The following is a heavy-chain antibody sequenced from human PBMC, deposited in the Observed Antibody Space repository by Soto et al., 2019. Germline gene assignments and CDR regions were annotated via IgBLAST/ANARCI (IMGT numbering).Heavy chain of an antibody. D-gene: IGHD6-13*01. CDR1: GYTFTGYY. J-gene: IGHJ6*03. Sequence: QVQLVQSGAEVKKPGASVKVSCKASGYTFTGYYMHWVRQAPGQGLEWMGWINPNSGGTNYAQKFQGWVTMTRDTSISTAYMELSRLRSDDTAVYYCARGAAAGTGYYYYMDGWGKGTTVTVSS. CDR3: ARGAAAGTGYYYYMDG. V-gene: IGHV1-2*04. CDR2: INPNSGGT.